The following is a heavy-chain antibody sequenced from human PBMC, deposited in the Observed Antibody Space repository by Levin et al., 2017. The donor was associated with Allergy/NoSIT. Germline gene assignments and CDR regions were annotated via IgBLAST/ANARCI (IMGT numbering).Heavy chain of an antibody. CDR3: AKVEGCSGGSCYRDDYYYYGMDV. CDR2: ISYDGSNK. D-gene: IGHD2-15*01. V-gene: IGHV3-30*18. CDR1: GFPFSSSG. Sequence: LSLTCAASGFPFSSSGMHWVRQAPGKGLEWVAVISYDGSNKYYADSVKGRFTISRDNSKNTLYLQMNSLRAEDTAVYYCAKVEGCSGGSCYRDDYYYYGMDVWGQGTTVTVSS. J-gene: IGHJ6*02.